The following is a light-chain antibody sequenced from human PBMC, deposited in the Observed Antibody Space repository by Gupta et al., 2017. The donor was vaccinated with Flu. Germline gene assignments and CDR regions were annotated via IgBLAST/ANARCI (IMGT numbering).Light chain of an antibody. CDR1: RSNIGAGYD. CDR2: ANT. V-gene: IGLV1-40*01. J-gene: IGLJ3*02. Sequence: QSVLTQPPSVSGAPGQRVTLSCTGTRSNIGAGYDVHWYQQLPGAAPKHLIYANTHRPSGVPDRFSGSKSDTSASLAITRLQAEDEADYYCQSYDSSLSGEVFGVGTKLTVL. CDR3: QSYDSSLSGEV.